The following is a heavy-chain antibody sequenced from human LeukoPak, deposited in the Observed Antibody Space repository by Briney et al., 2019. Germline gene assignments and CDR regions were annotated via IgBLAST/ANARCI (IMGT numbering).Heavy chain of an antibody. V-gene: IGHV3-33*01. CDR3: ASFSSSSWYNYYYNGMDV. D-gene: IGHD6-13*01. CDR1: GFTFSSYG. CDR2: IWYDGSNK. Sequence: GGSLRLSCAAAGFTFSSYGMHWVRQAPGKGLEWVAVIWYDGSNKYYADSVKGRFTISRDNSKNTLYLQMNSLRAKDTAVYYCASFSSSSWYNYYYNGMDVWGQGTTVTVSS. J-gene: IGHJ6*02.